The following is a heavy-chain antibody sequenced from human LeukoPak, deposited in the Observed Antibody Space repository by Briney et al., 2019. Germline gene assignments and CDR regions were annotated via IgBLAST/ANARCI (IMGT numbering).Heavy chain of an antibody. Sequence: PGGSLRLSYAASGFTFSRYWMHWVRQAPGKGLVWVSRINSDGSSTDYADSVKGRFTISRDNAKNTLYLQMNSLRAEDTAVYYCARPPATTGVNWFDPWGQGTLVTVSS. CDR3: ARPPATTGVNWFDP. J-gene: IGHJ5*02. V-gene: IGHV3-74*01. CDR1: GFTFSRYW. D-gene: IGHD4-23*01. CDR2: INSDGSST.